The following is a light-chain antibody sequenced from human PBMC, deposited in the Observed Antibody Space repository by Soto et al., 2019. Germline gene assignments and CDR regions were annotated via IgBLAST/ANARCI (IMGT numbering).Light chain of an antibody. V-gene: IGKV3-11*01. CDR3: HLRNGLPRST. J-gene: IGKJ2*02. CDR1: QSVPSY. CDR2: DIS. Sequence: EIVLTQSPATLSLSPGERATLSCRASQSVPSYLAWYQQKPGQAPRLLIYDISNRATGIPARFSGSGSGTDFTLTISSIEPEDSAMYYCHLRNGLPRSTFGKGTKLQIK.